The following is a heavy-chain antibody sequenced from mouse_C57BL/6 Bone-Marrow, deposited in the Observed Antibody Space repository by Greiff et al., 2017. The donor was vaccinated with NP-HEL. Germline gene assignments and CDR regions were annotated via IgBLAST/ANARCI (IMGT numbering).Heavy chain of an antibody. CDR3: ARGDY. Sequence: QVQLKESGAELAKPGASVKLSCKASGYTFTSYWMHWVKQRPGQGLEWIGYINPSSGYTKYNQKFKDKATLTADTSSSTAYMQLSSLTYEDSAVYYCARGDYWGQGTTLTVSS. J-gene: IGHJ2*01. V-gene: IGHV1-7*01. CDR1: GYTFTSYW. CDR2: INPSSGYT.